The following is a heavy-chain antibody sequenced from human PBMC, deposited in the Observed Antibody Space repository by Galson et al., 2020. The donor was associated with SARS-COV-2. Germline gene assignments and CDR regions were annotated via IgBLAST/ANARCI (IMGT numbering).Heavy chain of an antibody. D-gene: IGHD1-20*01. CDR3: VRSGPRVTGTATTNTFDI. V-gene: IGHV3-9*01. CDR2: LTWDRSTI. Sequence: QAGGSLRLSCAASGFTFSSYAMHWVRQAPGKGLEWVSGLTWDRSTIGYADSVKDQFYADSVKGRFTISRDNTKDSLYLQMTSLRAEDTALYYCVRSGPRVTGTATTNTFDIWGQGTLVTVSS. J-gene: IGHJ3*02. CDR1: GFTFSSYA.